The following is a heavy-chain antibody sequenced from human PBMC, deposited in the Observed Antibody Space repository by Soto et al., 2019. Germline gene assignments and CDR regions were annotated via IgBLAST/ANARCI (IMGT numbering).Heavy chain of an antibody. Sequence: GGSLRLSCAASGFSFSLYGMQWVRQAPGKGLEWVAVISHDGSERHYADSVRGRFTISRDNYKNTLYLQMKSLRGEDTAMYYCAKDLRFQMRYFDNWGQGTLVTVSS. CDR3: AKDLRFQMRYFDN. CDR2: ISHDGSER. D-gene: IGHD3-10*01. J-gene: IGHJ4*02. V-gene: IGHV3-30*18. CDR1: GFSFSLYG.